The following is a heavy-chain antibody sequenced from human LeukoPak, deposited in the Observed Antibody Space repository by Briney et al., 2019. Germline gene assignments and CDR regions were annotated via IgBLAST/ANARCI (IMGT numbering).Heavy chain of an antibody. Sequence: SETLSLTCTVSGGSISSSSYYWGWIRQPPGKGLEWIGTVYYSGSTYYNPSLMSRVTISVDRSKNQFSLKLSSVTAADTAVYYCASRLVVTAGWYFDLWGRGTLVTVSS. CDR1: GGSISSSSYY. V-gene: IGHV4-39*07. CDR2: VYYSGST. J-gene: IGHJ2*01. D-gene: IGHD2-21*02. CDR3: ASRLVVTAGWYFDL.